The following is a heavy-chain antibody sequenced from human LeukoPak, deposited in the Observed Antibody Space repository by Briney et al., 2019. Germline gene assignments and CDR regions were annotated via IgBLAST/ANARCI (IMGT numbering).Heavy chain of an antibody. Sequence: GGSPRLSCAASGFTFSSYAMSWVRQAPGKGLEWVSYISGSSRTIYYANSVKGRFTISRDNAKNSLYLQMNSLRAEDNAVYYRARDPPRALEWFGELSREGVFEYWGQGPLVTVSS. CDR3: ARDPPRALEWFGELSREGVFEY. CDR2: ISGSSRTI. V-gene: IGHV3-48*04. D-gene: IGHD3-10*01. J-gene: IGHJ4*02. CDR1: GFTFSSYA.